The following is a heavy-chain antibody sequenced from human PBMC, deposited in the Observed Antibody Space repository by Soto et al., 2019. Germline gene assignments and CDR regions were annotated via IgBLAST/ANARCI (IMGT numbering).Heavy chain of an antibody. CDR3: ARVGGYSSGWYEIDY. CDR2: IWYDGSNK. J-gene: IGHJ4*02. D-gene: IGHD6-19*01. Sequence: QVQLVESGGGVVQPGRSLRLSCAASGFTFSSYGMHWVRQAPGKGLEWVAVIWYDGSNKYYADSVKGRFTISRDNSKNTLYRHMNSLRAEDTAVYYCARVGGYSSGWYEIDYWGQGTLVTVSS. CDR1: GFTFSSYG. V-gene: IGHV3-33*01.